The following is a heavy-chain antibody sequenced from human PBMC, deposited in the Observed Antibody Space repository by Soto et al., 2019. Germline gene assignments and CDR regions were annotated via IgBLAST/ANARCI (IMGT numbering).Heavy chain of an antibody. J-gene: IGHJ6*02. CDR1: GGSISTSTYY. Sequence: PSETLSLTCTVSGGSISTSTYYWGWIRQPPGKGLEWIGSIHYSGSTSYNPSLKSRVTIYIDTSQKQFSLKLTTVTAADTAIYHCARHCPYGDYDHYFAMDVWGQGTTVTVSS. D-gene: IGHD4-17*01. V-gene: IGHV4-39*01. CDR2: IHYSGST. CDR3: ARHCPYGDYDHYFAMDV.